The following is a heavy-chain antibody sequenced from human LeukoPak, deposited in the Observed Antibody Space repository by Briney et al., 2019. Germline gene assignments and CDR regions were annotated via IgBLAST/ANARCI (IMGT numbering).Heavy chain of an antibody. J-gene: IGHJ5*02. CDR2: ISSSSSYI. D-gene: IGHD2-15*01. CDR3: ASLVVVAALDWFDP. V-gene: IGHV3-21*01. Sequence: GGSLRLSCAASGFTFSSYAMHWVRQAPGKGLEWVSSISSSSSYIYYADSVKGRFTISRDNAKNSLYLQMNSLRAEDTAVYYCASLVVVAALDWFDPWGQGTLVTVSS. CDR1: GFTFSSYA.